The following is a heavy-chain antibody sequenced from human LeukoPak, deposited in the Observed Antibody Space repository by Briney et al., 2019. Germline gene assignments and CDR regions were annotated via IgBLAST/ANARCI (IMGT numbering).Heavy chain of an antibody. CDR2: IYPGDSDT. V-gene: IGHV5-51*01. CDR3: ARTTSYYYGSGSFDY. Sequence: GESLKISCKGSGYRFTSYWIGWVRQMPGKGLEWMGIIYPGDSDTRYSPSFQGQVTISADKSISTAYLQWSSLKASDTAMYYCARTTSYYYGSGSFDYWGQGTLVTVSS. J-gene: IGHJ4*02. CDR1: GYRFTSYW. D-gene: IGHD3-10*01.